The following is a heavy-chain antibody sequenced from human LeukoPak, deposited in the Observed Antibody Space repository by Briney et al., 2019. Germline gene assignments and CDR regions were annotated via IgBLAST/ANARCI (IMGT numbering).Heavy chain of an antibody. J-gene: IGHJ5*02. CDR2: MNPNSGNT. Sequence: ASVKVSCKASGYTFTSYDINWVRQATGQGLEWMGWMNPNSGNTGYAQKFQGRVTITRNTSISTAYMELSSLRSEDTAVYYCARDSREVLLWFREFSPWGQGTLVTVSS. D-gene: IGHD3-10*01. CDR3: ARDSREVLLWFREFSP. V-gene: IGHV1-8*03. CDR1: GYTFTSYD.